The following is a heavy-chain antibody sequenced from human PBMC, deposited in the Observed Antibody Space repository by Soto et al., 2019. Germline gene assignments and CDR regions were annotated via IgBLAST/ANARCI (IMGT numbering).Heavy chain of an antibody. CDR1: GGSISGFQ. CDR3: ARSNTRNSSPDY. D-gene: IGHD6-13*01. Sequence: QVQLQESGPGLVKPSETLSLTCTVSGGSISGFQWSWIRQPPGKGLEWIGSIYYSETTNNNPSLKSRVTIVVDTSTSQVFLKLASVTAGDAAVYYCARSNTRNSSPDYWGQGSLFTVSS. CDR2: IYYSETT. V-gene: IGHV4-59*08. J-gene: IGHJ4*02.